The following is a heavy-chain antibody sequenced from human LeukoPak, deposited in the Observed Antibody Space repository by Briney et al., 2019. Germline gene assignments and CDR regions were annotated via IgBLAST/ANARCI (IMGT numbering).Heavy chain of an antibody. CDR2: IYYSGST. V-gene: IGHV4-59*12. CDR1: GGSISSYY. D-gene: IGHD7-27*01. J-gene: IGHJ5*02. CDR3: ARLLTGWFDP. Sequence: SETLSLTCTVSGGSISSYYWSWIRQPPGKGLEWIGYIYYSGSTNYNPSLKCRVTISVDTSKNQFSLKLSSVTAADTAVYYCARLLTGWFDPWGQGTLVTVSS.